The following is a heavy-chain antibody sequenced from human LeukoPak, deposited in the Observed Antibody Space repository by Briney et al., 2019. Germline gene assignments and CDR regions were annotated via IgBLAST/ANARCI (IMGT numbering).Heavy chain of an antibody. V-gene: IGHV1-69*04. J-gene: IGHJ4*02. CDR2: IIPILGIA. Sequence: GASVKVSCKASGGTFSSYAISWVRQAPGQGLEWMGRIIPILGIANYAQKFQGRVTMTRDTSTSTVYMELSSLRSEDTAVYYCARRGDSSGWTTPPDVFDYWGQGTLVTVSS. CDR3: ARRGDSSGWTTPPDVFDY. D-gene: IGHD6-19*01. CDR1: GGTFSSYA.